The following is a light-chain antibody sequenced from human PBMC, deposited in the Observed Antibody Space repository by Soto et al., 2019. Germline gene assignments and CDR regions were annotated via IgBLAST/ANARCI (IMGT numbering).Light chain of an antibody. J-gene: IGKJ4*01. V-gene: IGKV3-15*01. CDR2: DAS. Sequence: EIVMTQSPATLSVSPGERATLSCRASQSVSSNLAWYQQKPGQAPGLLIYDASTRATGIPARFSGSGSGTEYTLTISSLQSEDSAVYYCQQCSWHPFTVTFGGGTMVEIK. CDR3: QQCSWHPFTVT. CDR1: QSVSSN.